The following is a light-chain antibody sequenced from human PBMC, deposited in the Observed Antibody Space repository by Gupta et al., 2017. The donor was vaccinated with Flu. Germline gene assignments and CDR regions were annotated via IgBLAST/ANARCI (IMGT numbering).Light chain of an antibody. CDR1: QSVLYSSNNKNY. J-gene: IGKJ3*01. Sequence: DIVMTQSPDSLAVSLGERATINCKSSQSVLYSSNNKNYLAWYQQKPGQPPKLLIYWASTRESGVPDRFSGSGSGTDFTLTISSLQAEDVAVYYCQQDDSTPRTFGPWTKVDIK. V-gene: IGKV4-1*01. CDR2: WAS. CDR3: QQDDSTPRT.